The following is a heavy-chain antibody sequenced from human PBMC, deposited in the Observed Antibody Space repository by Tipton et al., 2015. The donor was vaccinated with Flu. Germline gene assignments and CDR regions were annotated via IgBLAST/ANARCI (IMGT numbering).Heavy chain of an antibody. J-gene: IGHJ4*02. CDR2: IYHSGST. Sequence: TLSLTCAVSGGSISSSNWWSWVRQPPGKGLEWIGEIYHSGSTNYNPSLKSRVTISVDKSKNQFSLKLSSVTAADTAVYYCARAKSPGYYYDSGEGAYFDYWGQGTLVTVSS. CDR3: ARAKSPGYYYDSGEGAYFDY. D-gene: IGHD3-22*01. V-gene: IGHV4-4*02. CDR1: GGSISSSNW.